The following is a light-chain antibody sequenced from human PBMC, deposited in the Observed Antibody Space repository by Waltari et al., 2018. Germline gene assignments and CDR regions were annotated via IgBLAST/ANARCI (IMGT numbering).Light chain of an antibody. J-gene: IGKJ4*01. CDR3: QQRGDWPLT. CDR2: DAS. CDR1: QNVYKY. Sequence: PACRASQNVYKYLAWYQQKPGQAPRLLIYDASSRASGVPARFSGSGSGTDYTLTISSLEPEDFGFYFCQQRGDWPLTFGGGTRVEMK. V-gene: IGKV3-11*01.